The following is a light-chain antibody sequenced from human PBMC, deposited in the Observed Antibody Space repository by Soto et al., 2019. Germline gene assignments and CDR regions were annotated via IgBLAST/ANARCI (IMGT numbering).Light chain of an antibody. CDR2: DNN. CDR3: GTWDSSLSVVI. CDR1: NSNIGNNY. V-gene: IGLV1-51*01. J-gene: IGLJ2*01. Sequence: QAVVTQPPSVSAAPGQKVTISCSGSNSNIGNNYVSWYQQLPGTAPKLLIYDNNKRPSGIPDRFSGSKSDTSATLGITGLQTGDEADYYCGTWDSSLSVVIFGGGTKLTVL.